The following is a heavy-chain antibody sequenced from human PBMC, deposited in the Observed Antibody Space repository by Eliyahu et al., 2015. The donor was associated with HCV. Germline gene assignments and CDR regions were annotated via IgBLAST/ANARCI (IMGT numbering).Heavy chain of an antibody. CDR1: GFXFSNYX. D-gene: IGHD2-8*01. V-gene: IGHV3-21*01. CDR2: ISSSSTYI. Sequence: EVQLVESGGGLVKPGGSLRLSCXASGFXFSNYXXTWVRQAPGXGXEWVSSISSSSTYIXYADSVKGRFTISRDNAKNSLYLQMNSLRAEDTAVYYCARGEHDIVLMMFATTSFDYWGQGTLVTVSS. CDR3: ARGEHDIVLMMFATTSFDY. J-gene: IGHJ4*02.